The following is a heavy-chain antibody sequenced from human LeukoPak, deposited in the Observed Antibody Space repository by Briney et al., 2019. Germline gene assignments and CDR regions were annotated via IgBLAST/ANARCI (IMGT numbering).Heavy chain of an antibody. Sequence: SETLSLTCTVSGGSISTYYWSWIRQPAGKGLEWIGRIHTSGNTDYNPSLKSRVTMSVDTSKNQFSLKPSSVTAADTAVYYCARVGYSSSSYGAFDIWGQGTMVTVSS. CDR3: ARVGYSSSSYGAFDI. J-gene: IGHJ3*02. CDR2: IHTSGNT. V-gene: IGHV4-4*07. CDR1: GGSISTYY. D-gene: IGHD6-6*01.